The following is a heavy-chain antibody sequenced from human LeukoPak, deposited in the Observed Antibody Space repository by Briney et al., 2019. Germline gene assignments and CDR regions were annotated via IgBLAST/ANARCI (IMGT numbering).Heavy chain of an antibody. Sequence: RASVKVSCKASGYTFTGYYMHWVRQAPGQGLEWMGWINPNSGGTNYAQKFQGRVTMTRDTSISTAYMELSRLRSDVTAVYYCARDPFCGGDCYQDYWGQRTLVTVSS. V-gene: IGHV1-2*02. CDR1: GYTFTGYY. D-gene: IGHD2-21*02. J-gene: IGHJ4*02. CDR2: INPNSGGT. CDR3: ARDPFCGGDCYQDY.